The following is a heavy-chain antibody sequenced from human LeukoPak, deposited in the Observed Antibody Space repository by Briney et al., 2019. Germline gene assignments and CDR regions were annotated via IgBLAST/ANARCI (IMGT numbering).Heavy chain of an antibody. J-gene: IGHJ4*02. CDR1: GFTFDDYT. Sequence: PGGSLRLSCAASGFTFDDYTMHWVRQAPGKGLEWVSLISWDGGSTYYADSVKGRFTISRDNAKNSLYLQTNSLRAGDTAVYYCARDSFRGSYSDYWGQGTLVTVSS. V-gene: IGHV3-43*01. D-gene: IGHD1-26*01. CDR2: ISWDGGST. CDR3: ARDSFRGSYSDY.